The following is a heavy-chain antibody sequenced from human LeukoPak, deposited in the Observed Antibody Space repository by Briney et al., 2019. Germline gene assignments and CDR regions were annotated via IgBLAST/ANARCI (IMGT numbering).Heavy chain of an antibody. CDR2: ISSSGSTI. CDR1: GFTFSDYY. D-gene: IGHD6-6*01. J-gene: IGHJ4*02. V-gene: IGHV3-11*01. CDR3: ARDRYSSSRAFDY. Sequence: GGSLRLSCAASGFTFSDYYMSWIRQAPGKGLEGVSYISSSGSTIYYADSVKGRFTISRDNAKNSLYLQMNSLRAEDTAVYYCARDRYSSSRAFDYWGQGTLVTVSS.